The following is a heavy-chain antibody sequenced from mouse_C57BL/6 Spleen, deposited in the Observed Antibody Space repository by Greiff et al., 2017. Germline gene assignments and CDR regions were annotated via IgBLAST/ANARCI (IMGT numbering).Heavy chain of an antibody. D-gene: IGHD2-1*01. Sequence: VQLQQSGPGLVQPSQSLSITCTVSGFSLTSYGVHWVRQSPGKGLEWLGVIWRGGSTDYNAAFMSRLSITKDNSKSQVFFKMNSLQADDTAIYYCAKEGDGNYYYAMGYWGEGTSVTVSS. CDR1: GFSLTSYG. CDR3: AKEGDGNYYYAMGY. CDR2: IWRGGST. J-gene: IGHJ4*01. V-gene: IGHV2-5*01.